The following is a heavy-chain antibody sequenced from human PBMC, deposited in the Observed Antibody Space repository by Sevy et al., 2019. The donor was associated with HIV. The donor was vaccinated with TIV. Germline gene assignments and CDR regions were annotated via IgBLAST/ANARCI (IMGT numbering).Heavy chain of an antibody. CDR3: ARDASLGYCSGGSCRYYYGMDV. D-gene: IGHD2-15*01. J-gene: IGHJ6*02. V-gene: IGHV3-7*01. CDR2: IKQDGSEK. Sequence: GGSLRLSCAASGFTFSSYWMSWVRQAPGKGLEWVANIKQDGSEKYYVDSVKGRFTISRDNAKNSLYLQMNSRRAEEMAVYYCARDASLGYCSGGSCRYYYGMDVWGQGTTVTVSS. CDR1: GFTFSSYW.